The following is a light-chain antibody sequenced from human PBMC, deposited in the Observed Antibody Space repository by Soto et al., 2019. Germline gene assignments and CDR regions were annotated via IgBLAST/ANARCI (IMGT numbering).Light chain of an antibody. Sequence: QSALTQPPSASGSPGQSVTISCTGTSSDVGGYNYVSWYQQHPGKAPKPMIYEVSKRPSGVPDRFSGSKSGNTASLTVSGLQAEDEGDYYCSAYAGSNNVVFGTGTKVTAL. CDR1: SSDVGGYNY. V-gene: IGLV2-8*01. CDR3: SAYAGSNNVV. J-gene: IGLJ1*01. CDR2: EVS.